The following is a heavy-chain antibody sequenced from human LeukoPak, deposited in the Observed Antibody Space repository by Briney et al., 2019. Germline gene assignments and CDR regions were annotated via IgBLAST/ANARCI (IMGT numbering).Heavy chain of an antibody. Sequence: SETLSLTCTVSGGSISSGSYYWSWIRQPAGKGLEWIGRIYTSGSTNYNPSLKSRVTISVDTSKNQFSLKLSSVTAADTAVYYCARAGGYCSSTSCYDYYYYYMDVWGKGTTVTVSS. CDR2: IYTSGST. CDR3: ARAGGYCSSTSCYDYYYYYMDV. D-gene: IGHD2-2*01. J-gene: IGHJ6*03. CDR1: GGSISSGSYY. V-gene: IGHV4-61*02.